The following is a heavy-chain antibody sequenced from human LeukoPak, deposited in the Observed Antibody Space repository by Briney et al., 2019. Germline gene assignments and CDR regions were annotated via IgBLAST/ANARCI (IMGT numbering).Heavy chain of an antibody. CDR2: IYPGESDT. Sequence: GESLKISCKGSGYSFTSYWIGWVRQMPGKGLEWMGSIYPGESDTRYSPSFQCPVTISADKSISTAYLQWSSLRASDTAMYYCARLVGYSYGYIAGIDYWGQGTLVTVSS. CDR1: GYSFTSYW. V-gene: IGHV5-51*01. D-gene: IGHD5-18*01. CDR3: ARLVGYSYGYIAGIDY. J-gene: IGHJ4*02.